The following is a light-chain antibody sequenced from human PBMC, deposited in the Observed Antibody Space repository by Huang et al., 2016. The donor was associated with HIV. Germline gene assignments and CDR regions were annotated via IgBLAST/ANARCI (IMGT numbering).Light chain of an antibody. J-gene: IGKJ2*01. CDR1: QSLLYTSNNKNY. Sequence: DIVMTQSPDSLAVSLGERATINCKSSQSLLYTSNNKNYLAWYQQKPGQPPRLLIYCASTRESGVPDRFSGSGSGTDFTLTISSLQAEDVAVYYCQQYFSARTFGQGTKVEIK. CDR3: QQYFSART. V-gene: IGKV4-1*01. CDR2: CAS.